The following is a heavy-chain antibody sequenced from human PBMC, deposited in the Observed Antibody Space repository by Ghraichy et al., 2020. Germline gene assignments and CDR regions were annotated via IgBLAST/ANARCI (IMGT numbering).Heavy chain of an antibody. CDR2: IYYSGST. CDR3: AREPRWMGELYYYYGMDV. D-gene: IGHD3-16*01. J-gene: IGHJ6*02. CDR1: GGSISSGGYY. Sequence: SETLSLTCTVSGGSISSGGYYWSWIRQHPGKGLEWIGYIYYSGSTYYNPSLKSRVTISVDTSKNQFSLKLSSVTAADTAVYYCAREPRWMGELYYYYGMDVWGQGTTVTVSS. V-gene: IGHV4-31*03.